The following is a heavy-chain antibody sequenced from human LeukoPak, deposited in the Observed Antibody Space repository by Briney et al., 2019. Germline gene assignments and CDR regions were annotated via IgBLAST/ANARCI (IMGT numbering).Heavy chain of an antibody. J-gene: IGHJ3*02. V-gene: IGHV1-18*01. CDR1: GYTFTSYG. CDR2: ISAYNGNT. D-gene: IGHD3-16*01. CDR3: ARDRRPRVSFDI. Sequence: ASVKVSCKASGYTFTSYGISWVRQAPRQGLEWMGWISAYNGNTNYAQKLQGRVTMTTDTSTSTAYMELRSLRSDDTAVYYCARDRRPRVSFDIWGQGTMVTVSS.